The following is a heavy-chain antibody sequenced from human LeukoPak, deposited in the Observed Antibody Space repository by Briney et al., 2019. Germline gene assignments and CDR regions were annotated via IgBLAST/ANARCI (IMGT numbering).Heavy chain of an antibody. V-gene: IGHV3-11*04. J-gene: IGHJ4*02. CDR2: ISSSGSTI. CDR3: ARVRSVLRYFDWLPDYFDY. D-gene: IGHD3-9*01. CDR1: GFTFSDYY. Sequence: GGSLRLSCAASGFTFSDYYMSWIRQAPGKGLEWVSYISSSGSTIYYADSVKGRFTISRDNAKNSLYLQMNSLRAEDTAAYYCARVRSVLRYFDWLPDYFDYWGQGTLVTVSS.